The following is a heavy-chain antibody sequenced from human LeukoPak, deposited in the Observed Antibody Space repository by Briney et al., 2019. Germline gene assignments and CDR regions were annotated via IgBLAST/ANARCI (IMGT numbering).Heavy chain of an antibody. Sequence: GGSLRLSCAASGFTFSDYYMSWIRQAPGKGLEWVPYISSSGSTIYYADSVKGRFTISRDNAKNSLYLQMNSLRAEDTAVYYCARDLESYYDSSGYLDYWGQGTLVTVSS. D-gene: IGHD3-22*01. CDR1: GFTFSDYY. CDR2: ISSSGSTI. CDR3: ARDLESYYDSSGYLDY. J-gene: IGHJ4*02. V-gene: IGHV3-11*04.